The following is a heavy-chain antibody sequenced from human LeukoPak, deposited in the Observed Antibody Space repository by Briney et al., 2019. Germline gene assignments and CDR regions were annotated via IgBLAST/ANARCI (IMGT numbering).Heavy chain of an antibody. CDR3: ASGCSGGSCFRGSWFDP. J-gene: IGHJ5*02. Sequence: SETLSLTCAVSGYSISSGYYWGWFRQPPGEGLELIGSIYHTGSTYYNPSLKNRVTISIDTSKNHFSLKLSSVTAADTAVYYCASGCSGGSCFRGSWFDPWGQGTLVTVSS. CDR2: IYHTGST. D-gene: IGHD2-15*01. V-gene: IGHV4-38-2*01. CDR1: GYSISSGYY.